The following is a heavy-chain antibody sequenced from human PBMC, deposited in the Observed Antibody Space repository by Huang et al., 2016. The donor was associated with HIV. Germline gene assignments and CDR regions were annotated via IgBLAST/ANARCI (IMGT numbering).Heavy chain of an antibody. CDR3: ARGFNYYASDNLGVYYFDS. D-gene: IGHD3-10*01. J-gene: IGHJ4*02. Sequence: QVQLKQWGAGLLKPSETLSLTCAVYGGAFRGSSWTWIRQFPDKGLEWIGDSKHKGKIIYNPSLSARVTISTDTSKNHFSLHLTSVTAADTALYYCARGFNYYASDNLGVYYFDSWGLGTLVTVSP. CDR1: GGAFRGSS. CDR2: SKHKGKI. V-gene: IGHV4-34*02.